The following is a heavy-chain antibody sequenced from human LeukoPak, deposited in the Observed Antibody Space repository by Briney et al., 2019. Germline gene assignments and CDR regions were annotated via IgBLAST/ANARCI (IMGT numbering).Heavy chain of an antibody. CDR3: AKRVPYSSSSVYFDF. CDR2: ISDTGKNT. CDR1: GFTFNSYG. D-gene: IGHD6-6*01. J-gene: IGHJ4*02. V-gene: IGHV3-23*01. Sequence: GGSLRLSCAASGFTFNSYGMNWVRQAPGKGLEWVSSISDTGKNTYYADSAKGRFTSSRDNSKNTLYLQMNSLRADDTAVYYCAKRVPYSSSSVYFDFWGLGTLVTVSS.